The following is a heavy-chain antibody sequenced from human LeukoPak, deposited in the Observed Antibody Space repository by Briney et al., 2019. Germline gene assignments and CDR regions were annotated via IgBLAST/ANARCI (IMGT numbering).Heavy chain of an antibody. Sequence: SETLSLTCTVSGGSISSYYWSWIRQPPGKGLEWIGYIYCSGSTNYNPSLKSRVTISVDTSKNQFSLKLSSVTAADTAVYYCARDRQWLNYDDYYYYYGMDVWGQGTTVTVSS. V-gene: IGHV4-59*01. CDR1: GGSISSYY. D-gene: IGHD6-19*01. CDR3: ARDRQWLNYDDYYYYYGMDV. J-gene: IGHJ6*02. CDR2: IYCSGST.